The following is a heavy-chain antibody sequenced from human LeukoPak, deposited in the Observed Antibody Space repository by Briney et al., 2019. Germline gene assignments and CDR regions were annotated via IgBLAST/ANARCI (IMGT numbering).Heavy chain of an antibody. D-gene: IGHD5-18*01. CDR3: ARTRGYSYGYGY. V-gene: IGHV3-11*06. CDR2: ISSSSSYT. J-gene: IGHJ4*02. CDR1: GFTFSDYY. Sequence: GGSLRLSCAASGFTFSDYYMSWIRQAPGKGLEWVSYISSSSSYTNYADSVKGRFTISRDNAKDSLYLQMNSLRAEDTAVYYCARTRGYSYGYGYWGQGTLVTVSS.